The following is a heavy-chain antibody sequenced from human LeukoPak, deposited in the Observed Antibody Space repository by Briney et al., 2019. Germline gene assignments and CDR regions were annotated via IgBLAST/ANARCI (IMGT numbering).Heavy chain of an antibody. CDR2: ISHNGRTGTT. Sequence: SETLSLTCAVSGGSISLYSWNWIRQPPGKGLEWIGYISHNGRTGTTAYTSSLRGRVTISVDTSQNQFTLKLTSVTAADTAVYYCARGTYDFWSGYTFQHWGQGTLVTVSS. CDR3: ARGTYDFWSGYTFQH. D-gene: IGHD3-3*01. CDR1: GGSISLYS. V-gene: IGHV4-59*01. J-gene: IGHJ1*01.